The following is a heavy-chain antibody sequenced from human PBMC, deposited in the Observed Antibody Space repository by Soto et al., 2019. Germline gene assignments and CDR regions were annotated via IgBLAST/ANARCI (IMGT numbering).Heavy chain of an antibody. D-gene: IGHD2-15*01. CDR1: GFTLSRYT. Sequence: GGSLRLSCGASGFTLSRYTMHWVRQAPGKGLEWVALISSDGSAKNYADSVKGRFTISRDDSLYLQMTSLRGEDTAVYYCARDGYCSGGSCLDGMDVWGQGTTVTVSS. CDR2: ISSDGSAK. V-gene: IGHV3-30-3*01. J-gene: IGHJ6*02. CDR3: ARDGYCSGGSCLDGMDV.